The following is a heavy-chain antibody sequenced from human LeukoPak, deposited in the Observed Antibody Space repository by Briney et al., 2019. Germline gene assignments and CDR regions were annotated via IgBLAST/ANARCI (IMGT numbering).Heavy chain of an antibody. D-gene: IGHD6-13*01. V-gene: IGHV4-39*01. CDR3: ARRNGAAAAHNWFDP. CDR1: GDSINNTYYY. CDR2: IYYSGST. J-gene: IGHJ5*02. Sequence: SETLSLTCTVSGDSINNTYYYWGWIRQPPGKGLEWIGSIYYSGSTYYNPSLKSRATISVDTSKSQFSLKLSSVTAADTAVYYCARRNGAAAAHNWFDPWGQGTLVTVSS.